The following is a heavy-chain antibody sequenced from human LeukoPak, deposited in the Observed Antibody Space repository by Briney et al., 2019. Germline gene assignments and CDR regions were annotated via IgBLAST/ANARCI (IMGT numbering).Heavy chain of an antibody. CDR2: IKSKTDGGTT. Sequence: PGGSLRLSCAASGFTFSNAWMSWVRQAPEKGLEWVGRIKSKTDGGTTDYAAPVKGRFTISRDDSKNTLYLQMNSLKTEDTAVYYCTTDPNIVVVPAAMLGGDYWGQGTLVTVSS. CDR1: GFTFSNAW. CDR3: TTDPNIVVVPAAMLGGDY. J-gene: IGHJ4*02. D-gene: IGHD2-2*01. V-gene: IGHV3-15*01.